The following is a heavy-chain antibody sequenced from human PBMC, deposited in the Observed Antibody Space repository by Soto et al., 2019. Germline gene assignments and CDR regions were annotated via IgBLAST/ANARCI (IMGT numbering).Heavy chain of an antibody. D-gene: IGHD2-15*01. CDR2: INPSGGST. V-gene: IGHV1-46*01. CDR1: GYTFTSYY. Sequence: ASVKVSCKASGYTFTSYYMHWVRQAPGQGLEWMGIINPSGGSTSYAQKFQGRVTMTRDTSTSTVYMELSSLRSEDTAVYYCARGGSCSGGSCYGDIDYWGQGTLVNVSS. CDR3: ARGGSCSGGSCYGDIDY. J-gene: IGHJ4*02.